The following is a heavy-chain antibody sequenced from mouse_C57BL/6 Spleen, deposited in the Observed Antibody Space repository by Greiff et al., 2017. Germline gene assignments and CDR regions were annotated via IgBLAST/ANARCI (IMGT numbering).Heavy chain of an antibody. J-gene: IGHJ4*01. CDR3: ARSGLTGTDYYAMDY. Sequence: EVQLQQSGPELVKPGASVKISCKASGYSFTGYYMNWVKQSPEKSLEWIGEINPSTGGTTYNQKFKAKATLTVDKSSSTAYMQLKSLTSEDSAVYYCARSGLTGTDYYAMDYWGQGTSVTVSS. CDR2: INPSTGGT. D-gene: IGHD4-1*01. CDR1: GYSFTGYY. V-gene: IGHV1-42*01.